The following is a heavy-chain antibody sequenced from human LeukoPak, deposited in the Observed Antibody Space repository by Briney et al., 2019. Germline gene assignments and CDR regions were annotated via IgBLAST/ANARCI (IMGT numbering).Heavy chain of an antibody. V-gene: IGHV3-74*01. J-gene: IGHJ4*02. D-gene: IGHD2-8*02. CDR2: MNTDGSRT. CDR1: GFTFSSYW. Sequence: GGSLRLSCAASGFTFSSYWMHWVRQAPGKGLVWVSRMNTDGSRTDYADSVKGRFTISRDNAKNTLCLQMNSLGAGDTAVYSCASDFTGRDDYWGQGTLVTVSS. CDR3: ASDFTGRDDY.